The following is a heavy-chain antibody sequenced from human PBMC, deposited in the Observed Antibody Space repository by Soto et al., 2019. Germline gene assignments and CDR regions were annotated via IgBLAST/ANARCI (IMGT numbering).Heavy chain of an antibody. Sequence: QVQLVQSGAEMKRPGASVKVSCKAPADTFGRFTINWVRQAPGQGLEWMGGIKPISDITNYAQRFQGRVTFTADASTSTVYLELSSLRSEDTAMYYCARDPSTINKLIGVWFDPWGQGTLVTVSS. V-gene: IGHV1-69*01. CDR2: IKPISDIT. CDR1: ADTFGRFT. J-gene: IGHJ5*02. CDR3: ARDPSTINKLIGVWFDP. D-gene: IGHD4-4*01.